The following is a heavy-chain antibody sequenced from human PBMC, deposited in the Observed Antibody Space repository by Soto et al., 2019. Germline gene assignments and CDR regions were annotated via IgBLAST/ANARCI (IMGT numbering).Heavy chain of an antibody. Sequence: GGSLRLSCAASGITFSSYGMHWVRQAPGKGLEWVAVISYDGSNKYYADSVKGRFTISRDNSKNTLYLQMNSLRAEDTAVYYCAKGHSSWNDIWGQGTLVTVSS. V-gene: IGHV3-30*18. D-gene: IGHD6-13*01. CDR1: GITFSSYG. CDR3: AKGHSSWNDI. J-gene: IGHJ4*02. CDR2: ISYDGSNK.